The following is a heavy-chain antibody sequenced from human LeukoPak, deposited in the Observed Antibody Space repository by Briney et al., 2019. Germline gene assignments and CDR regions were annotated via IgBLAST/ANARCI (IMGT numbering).Heavy chain of an antibody. V-gene: IGHV1-8*01. D-gene: IGHD5-12*01. J-gene: IGHJ4*02. CDR1: GHTFTSYD. Sequence: ASVKVSCKASGHTFTSYDINWVRQATGQGLEWMGWMNPNSGNTGYAQKFQGRVTMTRNTSISTAYMELSSLRSEDTAVYYCAREKWPLKAFDYWGQGTLVTVSS. CDR3: AREKWPLKAFDY. CDR2: MNPNSGNT.